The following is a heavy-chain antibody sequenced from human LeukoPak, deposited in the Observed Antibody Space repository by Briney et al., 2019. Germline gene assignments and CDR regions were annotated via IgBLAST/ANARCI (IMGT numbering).Heavy chain of an antibody. D-gene: IGHD3-22*01. CDR1: GGSISTTNW. CDR2: VHLSGRT. J-gene: IGHJ3*02. CDR3: ARDGYYYDSSGYYYVSAFDI. Sequence: SETLSLTCGVSGGSISTTNWWTWVRQPPGEGLEWIGEVHLSGRTHYNPSLKSRVTISVDTSKNQFSLKLSSVTAADTAVYYCARDGYYYDSSGYYYVSAFDIWGQGTMVTVSS. V-gene: IGHV4-4*02.